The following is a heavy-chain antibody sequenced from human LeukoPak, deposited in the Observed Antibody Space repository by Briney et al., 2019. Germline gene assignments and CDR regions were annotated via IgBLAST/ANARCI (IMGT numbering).Heavy chain of an antibody. CDR2: IYTSGST. Sequence: PSETLSLTCTVSGGSISSYYWSWIRQPAGKGLEWIGRIYTSGSTNYNPSLKSRVTISVDTSKNQFSLKLDSVAAADTAVYYCARHWCSSTSCYSLFDCWGQGTLVTVSS. D-gene: IGHD2-2*01. J-gene: IGHJ4*02. CDR1: GGSISSYY. V-gene: IGHV4-4*07. CDR3: ARHWCSSTSCYSLFDC.